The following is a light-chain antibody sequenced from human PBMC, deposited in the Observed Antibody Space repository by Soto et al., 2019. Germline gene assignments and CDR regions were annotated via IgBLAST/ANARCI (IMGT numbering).Light chain of an antibody. V-gene: IGKV1-5*03. J-gene: IGKJ1*01. Sequence: DIQMTQSPSTLSGAVGDGVSITCRASQTISSWLAWYQQKPGKAPKLLIYKASTLKSGVPSRFSGSGSGTEFTLTISSLQPDDFATYCCQHYNSYSEAFGQGTKVDI. CDR3: QHYNSYSEA. CDR2: KAS. CDR1: QTISSW.